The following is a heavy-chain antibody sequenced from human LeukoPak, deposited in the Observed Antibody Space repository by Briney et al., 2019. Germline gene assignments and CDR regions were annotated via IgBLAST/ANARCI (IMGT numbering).Heavy chain of an antibody. Sequence: GESLKISCKASGYTFTGYYMHWVRQAPGQGLEWMGWINPNSGGTNYAQKFQGRVTMTRDTSISTAYMELSRLRSDDTAVYYCARDLLDSSGYHIRPIDYWGQGTLVTVSS. V-gene: IGHV1-2*02. CDR3: ARDLLDSSGYHIRPIDY. CDR1: GYTFTGYY. D-gene: IGHD3-22*01. J-gene: IGHJ4*02. CDR2: INPNSGGT.